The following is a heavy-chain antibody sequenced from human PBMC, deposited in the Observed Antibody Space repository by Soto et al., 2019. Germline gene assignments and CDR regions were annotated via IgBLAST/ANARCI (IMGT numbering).Heavy chain of an antibody. CDR3: ARGGYSSSWYPDY. D-gene: IGHD6-13*01. J-gene: IGHJ4*02. V-gene: IGHV4-4*02. CDR2: IYHSGST. CDR1: GGSISSSNW. Sequence: SETLSLTCAVSGGSISSSNWWSWVRQPPGKGLEWIGEIYHSGSTNYNPSLKSRVTISVDKSKNQFSLKLSSMTAADTAVYYCARGGYSSSWYPDYWGQGTLVTVS.